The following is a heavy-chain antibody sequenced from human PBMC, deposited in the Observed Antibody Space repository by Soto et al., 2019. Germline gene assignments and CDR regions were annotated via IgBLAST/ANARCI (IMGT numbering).Heavy chain of an antibody. D-gene: IGHD2-2*01. J-gene: IGHJ5*02. CDR3: ARGEVVVLSAPFDP. Sequence: GGSLRLSCAASGFTFSGYSMNWVRQAPGKGLEWVAYISGDGNTIYYADSLKGRFAISRDNAKNTLYLQMNSLRAEDTAVYYCARGEVVVLSAPFDPWGQGTLVTVSS. CDR2: ISGDGNTI. CDR1: GFTFSGYS. V-gene: IGHV3-48*04.